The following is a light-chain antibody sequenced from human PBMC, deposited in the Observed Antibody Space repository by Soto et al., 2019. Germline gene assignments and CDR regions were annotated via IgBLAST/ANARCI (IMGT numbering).Light chain of an antibody. CDR1: QSVSNNY. J-gene: IGKJ3*01. CDR2: GAS. V-gene: IGKV3-20*01. Sequence: EIVLTQSPGTLSLSPGERATLSCRASQSVSNNYLAWYQQKPGQAPMLLIYGASSRATGIPDRFSGSGSGKHYTLTISRLEPEDFALYYCQQYGSSPFSLGPWTKVDIK. CDR3: QQYGSSPFS.